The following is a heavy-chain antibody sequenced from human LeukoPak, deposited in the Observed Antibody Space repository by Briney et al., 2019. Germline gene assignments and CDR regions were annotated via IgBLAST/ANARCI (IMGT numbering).Heavy chain of an antibody. Sequence: SETLSLTCTVSGASINSYYWSWIRQPPGKGLEWIGYIYYSGSTNYNPSLKSRVTISLDTSKNQFSMNLISVTAADTAVYYCAREGVAAAGKLDYWGQGTLVTVSS. CDR3: AREGVAAAGKLDY. CDR2: IYYSGST. J-gene: IGHJ4*02. D-gene: IGHD6-13*01. V-gene: IGHV4-59*01. CDR1: GASINSYY.